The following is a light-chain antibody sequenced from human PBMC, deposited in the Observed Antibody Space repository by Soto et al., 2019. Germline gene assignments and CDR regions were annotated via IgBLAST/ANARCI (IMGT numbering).Light chain of an antibody. V-gene: IGLV1-40*01. CDR1: SSNIGAGFD. CDR3: HSYDNSLSGYV. CDR2: KNY. J-gene: IGLJ1*01. Sequence: QSVLTQPPSMSGAPGQRVTISCTGSSSNIGAGFDVHWYQHLPGTAPKVLIYKNYNRPSGVPDRFSGSRPGTSASLAITGLQAEDEADYYCHSYDNSLSGYVFGTGTKVTVL.